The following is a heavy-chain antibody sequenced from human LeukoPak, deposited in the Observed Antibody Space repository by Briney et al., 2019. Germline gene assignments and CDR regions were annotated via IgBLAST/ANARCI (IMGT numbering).Heavy chain of an antibody. J-gene: IGHJ6*03. D-gene: IGHD3-3*01. Sequence: ASVKVSCKASVYNFTSYGISWVRQAPGQGLEWMGWISAYNGNTNYAQKLQGRVTMTTDTSTSTAHMELRSLRSDDTAVYYCARDYDFWSGYYRGYYYYMDVWGKGTTVTVSS. CDR1: VYNFTSYG. CDR2: ISAYNGNT. V-gene: IGHV1-18*01. CDR3: ARDYDFWSGYYRGYYYYMDV.